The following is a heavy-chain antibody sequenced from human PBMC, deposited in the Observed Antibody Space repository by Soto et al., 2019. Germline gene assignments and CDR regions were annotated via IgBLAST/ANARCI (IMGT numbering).Heavy chain of an antibody. CDR2: ISAYNGNT. CDR1: GYTFTSYG. CDR3: ARAFLSGGYYDFWGGYLARQLDY. Sequence: ASVKVSSKASGYTFTSYGISWVRQAPGQGLEWMGWISAYNGNTNYAQKLQGRVTMTTDTSTSTAYMELRSLRSDDTAVYYCARAFLSGGYYDFWGGYLARQLDYWGQGTLVTVSS. J-gene: IGHJ4*02. V-gene: IGHV1-18*01. D-gene: IGHD3-3*01.